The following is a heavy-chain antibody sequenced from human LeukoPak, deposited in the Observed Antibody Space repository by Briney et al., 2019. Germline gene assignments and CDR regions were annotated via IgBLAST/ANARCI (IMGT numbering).Heavy chain of an antibody. CDR3: ARASTGGYYGSGSYSDLRDFDL. Sequence: PSATLSLTCTVSGGSTSSYYWSWIRQAPGKGLEWIANIDYSGNTIYNPALKSRVTMSVDTSKNQFSLNLTSVTAADTAVYYCARASTGGYYGSGSYSDLRDFDLWGRGTLVTVSS. D-gene: IGHD3-10*01. V-gene: IGHV4-59*01. CDR2: IDYSGNT. CDR1: GGSTSSYY. J-gene: IGHJ2*01.